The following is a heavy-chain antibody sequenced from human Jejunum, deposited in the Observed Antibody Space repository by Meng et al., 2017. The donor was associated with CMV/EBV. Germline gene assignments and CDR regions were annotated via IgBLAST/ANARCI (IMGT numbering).Heavy chain of an antibody. V-gene: IGHV3-23*03. CDR3: AKDTRVGVWGVFDY. CDR2: IYSAVSST. D-gene: IGHD3-16*01. J-gene: IGHJ4*02. CDR1: GFTFSIYA. Sequence: SGFTFSIYAMSWVRQAPGGGLEWVSVIYSAVSSTYYADSVKGRFTISRDNSKNTLFLQMHSLRAEDTAIYYCAKDTRVGVWGVFDYWGQGTLVTVSS.